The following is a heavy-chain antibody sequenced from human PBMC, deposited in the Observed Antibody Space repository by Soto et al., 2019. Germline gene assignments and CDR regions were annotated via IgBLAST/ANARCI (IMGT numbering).Heavy chain of an antibody. CDR3: AKSWIQLWLLEYFDY. Sequence: GGSLRLSCAASGFTFSSYGMHWVCQAPGKGLEWVAVISYDGSNKYYADSVKGRFTISRDNSKNTLYLQMNSLRAEDTAVYYCAKSWIQLWLLEYFDYWGQGTLVTVSS. D-gene: IGHD5-18*01. CDR2: ISYDGSNK. J-gene: IGHJ4*02. V-gene: IGHV3-30*18. CDR1: GFTFSSYG.